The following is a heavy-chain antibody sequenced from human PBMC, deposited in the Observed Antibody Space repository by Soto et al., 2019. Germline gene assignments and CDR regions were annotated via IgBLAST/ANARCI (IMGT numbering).Heavy chain of an antibody. Sequence: QVQLVESGGGVVQPGRSLRLSCAASGFTFSSYGMHWVRQAPGKGLEWVAVISYDGSNKYYADSVKGRFTISRDNSKNTLYLQMNSLRAEDTAVYYCAKDLYRGYSSSWLVGNYYYYYGMDVWGQGTTVTVSS. J-gene: IGHJ6*02. CDR2: ISYDGSNK. CDR1: GFTFSSYG. CDR3: AKDLYRGYSSSWLVGNYYYYYGMDV. D-gene: IGHD6-13*01. V-gene: IGHV3-30*18.